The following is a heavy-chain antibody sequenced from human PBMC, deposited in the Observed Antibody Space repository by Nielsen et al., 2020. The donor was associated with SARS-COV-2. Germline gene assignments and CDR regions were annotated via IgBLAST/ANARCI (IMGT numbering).Heavy chain of an antibody. J-gene: IGHJ5*02. Sequence: SVTVSCKASGYTFPSYGISWVRQAPGHGLEWMGGIIPIFGTANYAQKFQGRVTITADKSTSTAYMELSSLRSEDTAVYYCAREGAGGDYLSWFDPWGQGTLVTVSS. CDR3: AREGAGGDYLSWFDP. CDR2: IIPIFGTA. CDR1: GYTFPSYG. D-gene: IGHD4-17*01. V-gene: IGHV1-69*06.